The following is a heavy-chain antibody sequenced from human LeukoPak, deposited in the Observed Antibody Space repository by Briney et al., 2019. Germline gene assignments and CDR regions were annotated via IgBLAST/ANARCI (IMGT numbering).Heavy chain of an antibody. D-gene: IGHD3-10*01. CDR1: GGSISSYY. V-gene: IGHV4-59*12. J-gene: IGHJ4*02. CDR3: ARDRPNGGSGSLGY. Sequence: PSETLSLTCTVSGGSISSYYWSWIRQPPGKGLEWIGYIYYSGSTYYNPSLKSRVTISVDTSKNQFSLKLSSVTAADTAVYYCARDRPNGGSGSLGYWGQGTLVTVSS. CDR2: IYYSGST.